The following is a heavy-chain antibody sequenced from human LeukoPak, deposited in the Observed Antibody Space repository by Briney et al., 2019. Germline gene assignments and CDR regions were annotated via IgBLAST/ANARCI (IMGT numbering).Heavy chain of an antibody. Sequence: SGTLSLTCTVSGGSISSGSYYWSWIRQPAGKGLEWIGRIYTSGSTNYNPSLKSRVTISVDTSKNQFSLKLSSVTAADTAVYYCASIGGYDDYWGQGTLVTVSS. CDR1: GGSISSGSYY. J-gene: IGHJ4*02. V-gene: IGHV4-61*02. D-gene: IGHD5-12*01. CDR3: ASIGGYDDY. CDR2: IYTSGST.